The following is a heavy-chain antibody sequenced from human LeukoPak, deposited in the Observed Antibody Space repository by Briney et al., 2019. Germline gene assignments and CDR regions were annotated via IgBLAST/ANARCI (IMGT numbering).Heavy chain of an antibody. J-gene: IGHJ4*02. CDR3: ARGGRNCSGGSCPYYFDY. V-gene: IGHV1-69*05. D-gene: IGHD2-15*01. CDR1: GGTFSSCA. CDR2: IIPIFGTA. Sequence: SVKVSCKASGGTFSSCAISWVRQAPGQGLEWMGGIIPIFGTANYAQKFQGRVTITTDESTSTAYMELSSLRSEDTAVYYCARGGRNCSGGSCPYYFDYWGQGTLVTVSS.